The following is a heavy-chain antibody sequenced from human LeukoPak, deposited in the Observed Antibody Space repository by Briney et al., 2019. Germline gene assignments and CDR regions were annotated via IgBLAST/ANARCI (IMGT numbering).Heavy chain of an antibody. CDR1: GYTFSNYG. J-gene: IGHJ4*02. V-gene: IGHV1-18*04. CDR3: ARHSGSGWQALGY. Sequence: EASVKVSCKASGYTFSNYGISWVRQAPGLGLEWMGWTSYNGNTNYAQKFQDRVTTTTDTSTTTAYMELRSLESDDTAVYYCARHSGSGWQALGYWGQGTLVTVSS. CDR2: TSYNGNT. D-gene: IGHD6-19*01.